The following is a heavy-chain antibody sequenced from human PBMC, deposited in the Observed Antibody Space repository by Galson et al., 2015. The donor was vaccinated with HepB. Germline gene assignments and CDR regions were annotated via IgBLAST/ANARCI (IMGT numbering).Heavy chain of an antibody. J-gene: IGHJ6*02. Sequence: SCKASGYSFSNYGLSWIRQAPGPGLEWIGWFSGYDGSTNYAQKFQGRVTMTADASTGTAYLELTNLRSDDTAVYYCARDSRLELHLNNYYSYGMDVWGQGTAVIVS. CDR1: GYSFSNYG. V-gene: IGHV1-18*01. CDR2: FSGYDGST. D-gene: IGHD1-7*01. CDR3: ARDSRLELHLNNYYSYGMDV.